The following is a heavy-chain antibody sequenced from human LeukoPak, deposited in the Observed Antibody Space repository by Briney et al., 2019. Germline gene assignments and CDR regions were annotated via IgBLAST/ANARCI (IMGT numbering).Heavy chain of an antibody. Sequence: KPSETLSLTCTVSGGSISSYYWSWIRQHPGKGLEWIGYIYYSGSTYYNPSLKSRVTISVDTSKNQFSLKLSSVTAADTAVYYCARVFWSGYSTIDYWGQGTLVTVSS. D-gene: IGHD3-3*01. CDR1: GGSISSYY. CDR3: ARVFWSGYSTIDY. V-gene: IGHV4-59*06. CDR2: IYYSGST. J-gene: IGHJ4*02.